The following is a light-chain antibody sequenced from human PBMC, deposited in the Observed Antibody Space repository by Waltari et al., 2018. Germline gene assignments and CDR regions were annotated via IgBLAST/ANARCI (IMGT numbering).Light chain of an antibody. Sequence: QSALTQPASVSGSPGQSITVSCTGTSSDVGSYNLVSWYQQHPGKAPKLMIYEGSKRPSGVSNRLSGSKAGHTASLTISGLQAEDEADYYCCSYAGSSTLLFGGGTKVTVL. V-gene: IGLV2-23*01. CDR3: CSYAGSSTLL. CDR1: SSDVGSYNL. CDR2: EGS. J-gene: IGLJ2*01.